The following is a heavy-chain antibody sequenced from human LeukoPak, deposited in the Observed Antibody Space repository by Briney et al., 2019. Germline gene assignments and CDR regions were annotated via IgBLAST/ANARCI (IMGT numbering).Heavy chain of an antibody. CDR2: IKQDGSEK. Sequence: GGSLRLSCAASGFTLTTYWMGWVRQAPGKGLEWVANIKQDGSEKYYVDSVKGRFTISRDNAKNSLSLQMNSLRAEDTAVYYCVRDLRYYDSSGYYLGYDYWGQGTLVTVSS. CDR1: GFTLTTYW. D-gene: IGHD3-22*01. V-gene: IGHV3-7*01. J-gene: IGHJ4*02. CDR3: VRDLRYYDSSGYYLGYDY.